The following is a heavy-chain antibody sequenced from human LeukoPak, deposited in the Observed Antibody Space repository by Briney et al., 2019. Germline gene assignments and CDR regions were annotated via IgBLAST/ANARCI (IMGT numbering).Heavy chain of an antibody. D-gene: IGHD1-26*01. CDR1: GFTFSGSA. CDR2: IRSKANSYAT. V-gene: IGHV3-73*01. J-gene: IGHJ4*02. CDR3: TRPPYSGSPDY. Sequence: GGSLRLSCAASGFTFSGSAMHWVRQASGKGLEWVGRIRSKANSYATAYAASVKGRFTISRDDPKNTAYLQMNSLKTEDTAVYYCTRPPYSGSPDYWGQGTLVTVSS.